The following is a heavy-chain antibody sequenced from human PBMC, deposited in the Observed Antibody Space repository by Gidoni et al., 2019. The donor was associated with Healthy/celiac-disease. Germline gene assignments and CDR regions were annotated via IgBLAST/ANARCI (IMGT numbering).Heavy chain of an antibody. CDR1: GFSLRNARMG. CDR2: IFSNDEK. J-gene: IGHJ4*02. CDR3: ARIRGSGSYSPYFDY. D-gene: IGHD1-26*01. Sequence: QVTLKESGPVLVKPTETLTLTCTVSGFSLRNARMGVSWIRQPPGKALEWFAHIFSNDEKSYSTSLKSRLTISKDTSKSQVVLTMTNMDPVDTATYYCARIRGSGSYSPYFDYWGQGTLVTVSS. V-gene: IGHV2-26*01.